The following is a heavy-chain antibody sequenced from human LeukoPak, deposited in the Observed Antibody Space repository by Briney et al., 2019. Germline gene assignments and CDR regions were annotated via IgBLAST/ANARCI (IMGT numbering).Heavy chain of an antibody. CDR1: GYSFISFY. J-gene: IGHJ4*02. V-gene: IGHV1-46*01. CDR2: INPSGGST. D-gene: IGHD1-20*01. CDR3: ARHSLIGTTPFDY. Sequence: ASVKVSFTASGYSFISFYIHWVRQAPGQGLEWMGVINPSGGSTAYAQQFQGRVTMTRDTSTSTVYMELSSLRSEDTAVYYCARHSLIGTTPFDYWGQGTLVTVSS.